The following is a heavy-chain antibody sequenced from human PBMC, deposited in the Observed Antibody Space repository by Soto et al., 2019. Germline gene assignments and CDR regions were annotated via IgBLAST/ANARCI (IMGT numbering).Heavy chain of an antibody. J-gene: IGHJ4*02. D-gene: IGHD6-13*01. CDR1: GFTFSSYG. CDR2: IWYDGSNK. V-gene: IGHV3-33*01. Sequence: GGSLRISCAASGFTFSSYGMHWVRQAPGKGLEWVAVIWYDGSNKYYADSVKGRFTISRDNSKNTLYLQMNSLRAEDTAVYYCARDEQQLVLDYWGQGTLVTVSS. CDR3: ARDEQQLVLDY.